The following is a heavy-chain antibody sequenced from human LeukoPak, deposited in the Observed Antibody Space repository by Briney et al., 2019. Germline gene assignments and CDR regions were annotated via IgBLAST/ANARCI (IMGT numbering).Heavy chain of an antibody. Sequence: GGSLRLSCAASGFTFRSFAMSWVRQAPGKGLEWVSTISGGGGSTNYADSVKGRFTFSRDNSKNTLSLQMNSLRVEDTAVYYCTKDLPDYGDYIEGYWGQGTLVTVSS. V-gene: IGHV3-23*01. D-gene: IGHD4-17*01. CDR2: ISGGGGST. CDR3: TKDLPDYGDYIEGY. J-gene: IGHJ4*02. CDR1: GFTFRSFA.